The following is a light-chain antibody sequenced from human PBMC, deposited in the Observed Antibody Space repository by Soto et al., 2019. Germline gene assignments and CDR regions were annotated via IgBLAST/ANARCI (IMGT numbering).Light chain of an antibody. CDR2: DES. CDR3: QQRSSWPIT. Sequence: EIVLTQAPATLALSPGERATLSCRASQSVSNFLAWYLQRPGQAPRLLIFDESKRAAGVPDRFSGSGSGTDLNLTISILEPEDFAVYYCQQRSSWPITCGQGTRLEIK. V-gene: IGKV3-11*01. J-gene: IGKJ5*01. CDR1: QSVSNF.